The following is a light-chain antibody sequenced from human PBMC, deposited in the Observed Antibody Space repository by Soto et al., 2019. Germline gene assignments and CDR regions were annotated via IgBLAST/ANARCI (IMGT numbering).Light chain of an antibody. V-gene: IGKV3-11*01. Sequence: EIVLTQSPATLSLSPGERATLSCRASQSVSSYLAWYQQKPGQAPRLLIYDASNRATGIPARFSGIGSGTDFTLTISRLEPEDFAVYYCQQRSNWPLLTFGGGTKVEIK. J-gene: IGKJ4*01. CDR1: QSVSSY. CDR3: QQRSNWPLLT. CDR2: DAS.